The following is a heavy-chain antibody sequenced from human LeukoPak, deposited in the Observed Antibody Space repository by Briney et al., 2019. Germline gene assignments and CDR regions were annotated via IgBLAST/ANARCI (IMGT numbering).Heavy chain of an antibody. CDR3: ARVRDGYDYPPDYYYYYMDV. CDR2: ISSSSSYI. Sequence: PGGSLRLSCAASGFTFSSYSMNWVRQAPGKGLEWVSSISSSSSYIYYADSVKGRFTISRDNAKNSLYLQMNSLRAEDTAVYYCARVRDGYDYPPDYYYYYMDVWGKGTTVTISS. CDR1: GFTFSSYS. V-gene: IGHV3-21*01. D-gene: IGHD5-24*01. J-gene: IGHJ6*03.